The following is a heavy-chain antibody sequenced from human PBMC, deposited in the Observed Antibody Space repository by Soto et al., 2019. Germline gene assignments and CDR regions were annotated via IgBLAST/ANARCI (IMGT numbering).Heavy chain of an antibody. J-gene: IGHJ4*02. CDR1: GGTFSSYT. D-gene: IGHD5-12*01. Sequence: XSVKVSCKASGGTFSSYTISWVRQAPGQGLEWMGRIIPILGIANYAQKFQGRITITADKSTSTAYMELSSLRSEDTAVYYCARAIVATTYDYWGQGTLVTVSS. CDR2: IIPILGIA. V-gene: IGHV1-69*02. CDR3: ARAIVATTYDY.